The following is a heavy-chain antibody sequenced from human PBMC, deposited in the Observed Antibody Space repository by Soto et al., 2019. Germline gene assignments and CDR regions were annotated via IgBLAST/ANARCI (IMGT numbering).Heavy chain of an antibody. J-gene: IGHJ6*02. Sequence: SETLSLTCTVSGGSISSGDYYWSWIRQPPGKGLEWIGYIYYSGSTYYNPSLKSRVTISVDTSKNQFSLKLSSVTAADTAVYYCARDKSNEYYDILTGYYRLTTYGMDVWGQGTTVTVSS. CDR2: IYYSGST. CDR3: ARDKSNEYYDILTGYYRLTTYGMDV. D-gene: IGHD3-9*01. CDR1: GGSISSGDYY. V-gene: IGHV4-30-4*01.